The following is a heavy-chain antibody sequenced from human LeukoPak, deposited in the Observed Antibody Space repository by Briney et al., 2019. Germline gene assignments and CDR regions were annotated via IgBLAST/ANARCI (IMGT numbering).Heavy chain of an antibody. V-gene: IGHV4-30-2*01. CDR1: GGSISSGAYY. CDR2: IFHSGTA. J-gene: IGHJ5*02. Sequence: SQTLSLTCTVSGGSISSGAYYCSWIRQPPGKGLEWIGYIFHSGTAYYNPSLRSRVTISLDRSKNQFSLKLSSVTAADTAVYYCARRVSSSWYNWFDPWGQGTLVTVSS. D-gene: IGHD6-13*01. CDR3: ARRVSSSWYNWFDP.